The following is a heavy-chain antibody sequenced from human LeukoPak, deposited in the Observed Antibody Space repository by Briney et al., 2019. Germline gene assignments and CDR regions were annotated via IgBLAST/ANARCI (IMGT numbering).Heavy chain of an antibody. CDR1: GFIVTSNC. CDR2: IYNGGGT. V-gene: IGHV3-53*01. CDR3: ARDWATALDY. J-gene: IGHJ4*02. D-gene: IGHD3-16*01. Sequence: GGSLRLSCPASGFIVTSNCMNSVSQAPGKGLEWVSVIYNGGGTSYAESVKGRFTIARDNSKSTLYLQMNSLRVEDTAVYYCARDWATALDYWGQGTLVTVSS.